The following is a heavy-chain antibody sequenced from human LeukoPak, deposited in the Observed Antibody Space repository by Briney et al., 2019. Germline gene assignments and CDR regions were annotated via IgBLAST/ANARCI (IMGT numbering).Heavy chain of an antibody. CDR3: ARDQRGYSSGWYRYDAFDI. Sequence: SETLSLTCAVYGGSFTIYSWTWIRQPPGKSLEWVGGISPSGNTQYNPSLKSRVTISLDASKSQFYLKLSSVTAADTAVYYCARDQRGYSSGWYRYDAFDIWGQGTMVTVSS. CDR2: ISPSGNT. J-gene: IGHJ3*02. CDR1: GGSFTIYS. D-gene: IGHD6-19*01. V-gene: IGHV4-34*01.